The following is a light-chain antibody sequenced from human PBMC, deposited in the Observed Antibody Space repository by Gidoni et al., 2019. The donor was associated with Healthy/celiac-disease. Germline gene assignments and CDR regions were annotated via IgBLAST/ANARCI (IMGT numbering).Light chain of an antibody. Sequence: EIVFTQSPGTLSLSPGERATLSCRASQSVSSSYLAWYQQKPGQAPRLLSEGASSRATGIPDRFSGSGSGTDFTLTISRLEPEDVEVYYCQQYGSSPITFGQGTRLEIK. CDR3: QQYGSSPIT. CDR2: GAS. J-gene: IGKJ5*01. CDR1: QSVSSSY. V-gene: IGKV3-20*01.